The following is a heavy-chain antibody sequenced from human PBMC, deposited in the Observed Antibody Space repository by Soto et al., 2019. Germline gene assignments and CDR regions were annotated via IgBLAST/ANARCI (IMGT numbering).Heavy chain of an antibody. J-gene: IGHJ4*02. Sequence: QVQLVESGGGVVQPGRSLRLSCAASGFTFSSYGMHWVRQAPGKGLEWVAVISYDGSNKYYADSVKGRFTISRDNSKNTLYLQMNSLRAEDTAVYYCAKVGSSGSWFDYWGQGTLFTVSS. CDR2: ISYDGSNK. D-gene: IGHD6-19*01. CDR1: GFTFSSYG. V-gene: IGHV3-30*18. CDR3: AKVGSSGSWFDY.